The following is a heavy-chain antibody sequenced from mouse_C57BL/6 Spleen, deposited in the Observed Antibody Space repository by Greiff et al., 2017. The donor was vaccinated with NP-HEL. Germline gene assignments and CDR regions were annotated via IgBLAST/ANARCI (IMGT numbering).Heavy chain of an antibody. J-gene: IGHJ1*03. D-gene: IGHD4-1*02. CDR2: IRNKANGYTT. V-gene: IGHV7-3*01. Sequence: EVKLMESGGGLVQPGGSLSLSCAASGFTFTDYYMSWVRQPPGKALEWLGFIRNKANGYTTEYSASVKGRFTISRDNSQSILYLQMNALRAEDSATYYCARSQLDWYFDVWGTGTTVTVSS. CDR3: ARSQLDWYFDV. CDR1: GFTFTDYY.